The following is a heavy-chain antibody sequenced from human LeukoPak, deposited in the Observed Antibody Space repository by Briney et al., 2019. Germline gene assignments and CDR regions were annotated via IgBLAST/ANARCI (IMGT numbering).Heavy chain of an antibody. CDR3: ARGRRYCSSTSCYPGYYGMDV. D-gene: IGHD2-2*01. V-gene: IGHV1-69*13. J-gene: IGHJ6*04. CDR2: IIPIFGTA. Sequence: GASVKVSCKASGGTFSSYAISWVRQAPGQGLEWKGGIIPIFGTANYAQKFQGRVTITADESTSTAYTELSSLRSEDTAVYYCARGRRYCSSTSCYPGYYGMDVWGKGTTVTVSS. CDR1: GGTFSSYA.